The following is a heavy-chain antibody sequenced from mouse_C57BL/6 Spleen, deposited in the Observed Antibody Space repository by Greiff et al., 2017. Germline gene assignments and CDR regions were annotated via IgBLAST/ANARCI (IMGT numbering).Heavy chain of an antibody. D-gene: IGHD1-1*01. CDR2: IRSKSNNYAT. Sequence: GGGLVQPKGSLKLSCAASGFSFNTYAMNWVRQAPGKGLEWVARIRSKSNNYATYYADSVKDRFTISRDDSESMLYLQMNNLKTEDTAMYYCVRNDYGSSPWFAYWGQGTLVTVSA. CDR3: VRNDYGSSPWFAY. V-gene: IGHV10-1*01. CDR1: GFSFNTYA. J-gene: IGHJ3*01.